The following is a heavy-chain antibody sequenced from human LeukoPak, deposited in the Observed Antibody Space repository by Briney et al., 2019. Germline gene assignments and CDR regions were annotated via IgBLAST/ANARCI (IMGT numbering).Heavy chain of an antibody. Sequence: PGRSLRLSCAASKFTFSHCGMHWVRQAPGKGLEWVAVIWNDGSNQYYADSVKGRFTVSRDNSQNRLYLQMSSLRPEDTAVYYCAKDAQRGFDYSNSLENWGQGTLVTVSS. V-gene: IGHV3-33*06. D-gene: IGHD4-11*01. CDR3: AKDAQRGFDYSNSLEN. CDR2: IWNDGSNQ. CDR1: KFTFSHCG. J-gene: IGHJ4*02.